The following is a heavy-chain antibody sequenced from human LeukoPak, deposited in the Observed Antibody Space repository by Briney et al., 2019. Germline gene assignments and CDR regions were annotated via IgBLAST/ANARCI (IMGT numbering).Heavy chain of an antibody. D-gene: IGHD4-11*01. CDR3: TKVRSGSSNWALRVFDY. V-gene: IGHV3-23*03. CDR1: GFTLGDYA. CDR2: LYSDDIT. J-gene: IGHJ4*02. Sequence: GGSLRLSCGASGFTLGDYAIHWVRQVPGKGLEWVSVLYSDDITYYASSVKGRFFISRDNSKSTLYLEMNSLRVEDTAVYYCTKVRSGSSNWALRVFDYWGQGALVTVSS.